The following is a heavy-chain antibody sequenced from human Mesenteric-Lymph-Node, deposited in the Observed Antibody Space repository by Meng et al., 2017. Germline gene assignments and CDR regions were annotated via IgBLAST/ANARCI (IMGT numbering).Heavy chain of an antibody. CDR2: IYWNDDK. J-gene: IGHJ6*02. V-gene: IGHV2-5*01. Sequence: SGPTLVKPTQTLTLTCTFSGFSLSTSGVGVGWIRQPPGKALEWLALIYWNDDKRYSPSLKSRLTITKDTSKNQVVLTMTNMDPVDTATYYCAHKAGWAMVRGVIVEGYYGMDVWGQGTMVTVSS. D-gene: IGHD3-10*01. CDR3: AHKAGWAMVRGVIVEGYYGMDV. CDR1: GFSLSTSGVG.